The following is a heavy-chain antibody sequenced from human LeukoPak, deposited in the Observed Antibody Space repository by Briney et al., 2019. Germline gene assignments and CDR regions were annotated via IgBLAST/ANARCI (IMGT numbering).Heavy chain of an antibody. J-gene: IGHJ5*01. Sequence: GGSLRLSCAASGFTFSSYAMSWVRQAPGKGLEWVSGISSSGSGGSTYYADSVKGRFTISRDNSKNTLYLQIDSVRAEDTAVYYCARAYSSSWYDFWGQGTLVTVSS. D-gene: IGHD6-13*01. CDR3: ARAYSSSWYDF. CDR1: GFTFSSYA. V-gene: IGHV3-23*01. CDR2: ISSSGSGGST.